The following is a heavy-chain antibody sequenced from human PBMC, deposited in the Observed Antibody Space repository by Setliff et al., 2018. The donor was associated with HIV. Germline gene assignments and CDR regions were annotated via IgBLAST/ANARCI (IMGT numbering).Heavy chain of an antibody. V-gene: IGHV1-24*01. CDR2: FDPEDGET. J-gene: IGHJ3*02. CDR1: GHTLSELS. CDR3: ATDAYHDVLTGPTPGAFDI. Sequence: ASVKVSCNVPGHTLSELSMHWVRQAPGEGLEWMGGFDPEDGETISAEKFQGRVTMTEDTATETAYMELSSLRSEDTAVYYCATDAYHDVLTGPTPGAFDIWGQGTVVTVSS. D-gene: IGHD3-9*01.